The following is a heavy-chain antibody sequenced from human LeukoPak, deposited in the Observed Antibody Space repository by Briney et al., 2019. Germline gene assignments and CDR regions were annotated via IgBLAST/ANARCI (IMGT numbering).Heavy chain of an antibody. J-gene: IGHJ3*02. D-gene: IGHD1-26*01. CDR1: GYTFTGYY. Sequence: ASVKVSCKASGYTFTGYYMHWVRQAPGQGLEWMGWINPNSGGTNYAQKLQGRVTMTTDTSTSTAYMELRSLRSDDTAVYYCARDQFIVGATEDDAFDIWGQGTMVTVSS. V-gene: IGHV1-2*02. CDR2: INPNSGGT. CDR3: ARDQFIVGATEDDAFDI.